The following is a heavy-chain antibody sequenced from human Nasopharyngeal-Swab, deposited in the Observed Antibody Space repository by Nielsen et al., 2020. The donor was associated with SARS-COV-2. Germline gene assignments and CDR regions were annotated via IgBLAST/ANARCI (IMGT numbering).Heavy chain of an antibody. Sequence: GESLKIPCAASGFTFSGSAMHWVRQASGKGLEWVGRIRSKANSYATAYAASVKGRFTISRDDSKNTAYLQMNSLKTEDTAVYYCTSMYSSGWYHTDAFDIWGQGTMVTVSS. D-gene: IGHD6-19*01. CDR2: IRSKANSYAT. CDR3: TSMYSSGWYHTDAFDI. V-gene: IGHV3-73*01. CDR1: GFTFSGSA. J-gene: IGHJ3*02.